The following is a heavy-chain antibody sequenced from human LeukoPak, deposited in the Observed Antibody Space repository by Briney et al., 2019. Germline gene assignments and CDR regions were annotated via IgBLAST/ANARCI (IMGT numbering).Heavy chain of an antibody. D-gene: IGHD4-17*01. CDR2: ISYDGSNK. J-gene: IGHJ4*02. CDR3: ARDDYGDSHFDY. Sequence: GGSLRLSCAASGFTFSSYGMHWVRQAPGKGLEWVAVISYDGSNKYYADSVKGRFTISRDNSKNTLYLQMNSLRAEDTAVYYCARDDYGDSHFDYWGQGTLVTVSS. CDR1: GFTFSSYG. V-gene: IGHV3-30*03.